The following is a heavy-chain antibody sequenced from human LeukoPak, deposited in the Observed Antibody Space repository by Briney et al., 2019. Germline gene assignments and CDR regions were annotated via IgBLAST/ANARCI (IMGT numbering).Heavy chain of an antibody. CDR1: GFTFSSYA. J-gene: IGHJ4*02. D-gene: IGHD3-3*01. V-gene: IGHV3-23*01. CDR3: AKDHTIFGVVTHSNFDY. Sequence: GGSLRLSCAASGFTFSSYAMSWVRQAPGKGLEWVSAISGSGGSTYYADSVKGRFTISRDNSKNTLYPQMNSLRAEDTAVYYCAKDHTIFGVVTHSNFDYWGQGTLVTVSS. CDR2: ISGSGGST.